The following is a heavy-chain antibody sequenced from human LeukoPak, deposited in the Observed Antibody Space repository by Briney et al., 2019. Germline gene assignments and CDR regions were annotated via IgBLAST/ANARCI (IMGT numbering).Heavy chain of an antibody. CDR1: GYSFSIYW. D-gene: IGHD2-2*01. CDR3: ARSAMSFDI. V-gene: IGHV5-51*01. CDR2: IYPGDSDA. J-gene: IGHJ3*02. Sequence: GESLKISCKGSGYSFSIYWIALVRQMPGKGLEWMGIIYPGDSDARYSPSFQGQVTISADKSISTAYLQWSSLKASDTAMYYCARSAMSFDIWGQGTMVTVSS.